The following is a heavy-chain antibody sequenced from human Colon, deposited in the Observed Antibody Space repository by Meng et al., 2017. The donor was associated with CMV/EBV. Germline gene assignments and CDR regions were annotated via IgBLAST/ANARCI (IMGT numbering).Heavy chain of an antibody. J-gene: IGHJ5*02. V-gene: IGHV4-61*01. Sequence: SETLSLTCTVSGGSVSSPTSYWSWIRQPPGKGLEWIGYIYYTGGTKYNPSLKSRVTILVDTSKNQFSLKMTSVTAADTAVYFCARDTYTTPDFWSLSRENWFDPWGPGILVTVSS. CDR2: IYYTGGT. D-gene: IGHD3-3*01. CDR3: ARDTYTTPDFWSLSRENWFDP. CDR1: GGSVSSPTSY.